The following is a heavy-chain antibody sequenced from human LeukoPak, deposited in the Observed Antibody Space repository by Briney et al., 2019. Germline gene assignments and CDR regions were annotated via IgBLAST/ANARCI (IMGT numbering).Heavy chain of an antibody. D-gene: IGHD5-18*01. Sequence: PSATLSLTCTVSGGSISISNYYWGWIRQPPGKGLQWLGSIYYTGGTYYNPSLKSRLPVSVDTSKNQFSLKLSSVTAADAAVYYCASLPGGYSDGYPFDYWGQGTLVTVSS. CDR1: GGSISISNYY. J-gene: IGHJ4*02. CDR3: ASLPGGYSDGYPFDY. V-gene: IGHV4-39*01. CDR2: IYYTGGT.